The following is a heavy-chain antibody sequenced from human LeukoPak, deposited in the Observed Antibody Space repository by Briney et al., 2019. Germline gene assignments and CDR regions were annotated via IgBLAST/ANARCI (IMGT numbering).Heavy chain of an antibody. CDR1: GFTFSSYS. Sequence: GGSLRLSCAASGFTFSSYSMNWVRLAPGKGLEWVSSISSSSRYMYYADSVKGRFTISRDNAKNSLYLQMNSLRAEDTAVYYCARGPYSSNWYVDYWGQGTLVTVAS. D-gene: IGHD6-13*01. J-gene: IGHJ4*02. CDR3: ARGPYSSNWYVDY. V-gene: IGHV3-21*01. CDR2: ISSSSRYM.